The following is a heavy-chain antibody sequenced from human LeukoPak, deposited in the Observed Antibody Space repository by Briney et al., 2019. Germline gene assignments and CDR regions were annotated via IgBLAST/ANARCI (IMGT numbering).Heavy chain of an antibody. J-gene: IGHJ5*01. V-gene: IGHV3-9*01. CDR1: GFTFDDYA. CDR3: AKGFWSSSWYDS. D-gene: IGHD3-3*01. Sequence: GGSLRLSCAASGFTFDDYAMYWVRQAQGKGLEWVSGISWNSNSIGYADSVKGRFTISRDNAKNSVYLQMDSLRAEDTAFYYCAKGFWSSSWYDSWGQGTLVTVSS. CDR2: ISWNSNSI.